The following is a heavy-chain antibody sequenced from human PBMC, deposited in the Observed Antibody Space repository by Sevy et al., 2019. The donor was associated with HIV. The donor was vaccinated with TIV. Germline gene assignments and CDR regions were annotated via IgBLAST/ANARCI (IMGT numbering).Heavy chain of an antibody. CDR3: ARGPLFGYDILTGYYDY. CDR1: GFTFSSYA. D-gene: IGHD3-9*01. J-gene: IGHJ4*02. V-gene: IGHV3-30-3*01. Sequence: GGSLRLSCAASGFTFSSYAMHWVRQAPGKGLESVAVISYDGSNKYYADSVKGRFTISRDNSKNTLYLQMNSLRAEDTAVYYCARGPLFGYDILTGYYDYWGQGTLVTVSS. CDR2: ISYDGSNK.